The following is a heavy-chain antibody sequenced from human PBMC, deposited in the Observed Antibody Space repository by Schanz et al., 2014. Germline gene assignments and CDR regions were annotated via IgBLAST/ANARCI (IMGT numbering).Heavy chain of an antibody. Sequence: QVQLQESGPRLVKPSETLSLTCNVSGDSISSYYWSWLRQAPGKGLEWIGYIYYTGSTNNNPSLTSRVTMSLEPSTNQFSLRLASVTAADTALYYCARVISPHRGAASWLDPWGQGILVTVSS. J-gene: IGHJ5*02. CDR2: IYYTGST. D-gene: IGHD2-15*01. CDR3: ARVISPHRGAASWLDP. V-gene: IGHV4-59*01. CDR1: GDSISSYY.